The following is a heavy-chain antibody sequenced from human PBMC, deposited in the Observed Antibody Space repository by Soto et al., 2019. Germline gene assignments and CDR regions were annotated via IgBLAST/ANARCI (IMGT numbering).Heavy chain of an antibody. CDR3: ARTPTRGSSVGHFDY. D-gene: IGHD6-13*01. Sequence: TSETLSLTCTVSGGSISSYYWSWIRQPAGKGLEWIGRIYTSGSTNYNPSLKSRVTMSVDTSKNQFSLKLSSVTAADTAVYYCARTPTRGSSVGHFDYWGQGTLVTVSS. CDR2: IYTSGST. CDR1: GGSISSYY. V-gene: IGHV4-4*07. J-gene: IGHJ4*02.